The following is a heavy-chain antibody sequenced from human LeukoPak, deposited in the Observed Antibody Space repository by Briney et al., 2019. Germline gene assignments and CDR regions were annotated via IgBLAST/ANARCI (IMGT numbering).Heavy chain of an antibody. V-gene: IGHV4-61*02. D-gene: IGHD2-8*01. CDR2: IYTSGST. J-gene: IGHJ4*02. CDR1: GGSISSGNYY. Sequence: SETLSLTCTVSGGSISSGNYYWSWIRQPAGKGLEWIGRIYTSGSTNYNPSLKSRVTISVGTSKNQFSLKLGSVTAADTAVYYCARGGGPFNAHDYWGQGTLVTVSS. CDR3: ARGGGPFNAHDY.